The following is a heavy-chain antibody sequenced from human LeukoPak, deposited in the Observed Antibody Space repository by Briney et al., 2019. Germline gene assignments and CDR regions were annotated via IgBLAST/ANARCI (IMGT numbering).Heavy chain of an antibody. D-gene: IGHD2-15*01. V-gene: IGHV4-34*01. Sequence: SETLSLTCAVYGGSFSGYYWSWIRHPPGKGLEWIGEINHSGSTNYNPSLKSRVTISVDTSKNQFSLKLSSVTAADTAVYYCAREIVATISGFDYWGQGTLVTVSS. CDR2: INHSGST. CDR3: AREIVATISGFDY. CDR1: GGSFSGYY. J-gene: IGHJ4*02.